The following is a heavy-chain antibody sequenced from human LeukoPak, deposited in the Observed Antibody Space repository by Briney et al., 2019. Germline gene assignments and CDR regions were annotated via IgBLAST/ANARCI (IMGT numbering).Heavy chain of an antibody. CDR2: IFYSVST. Sequence: PSETLSVTCTVPGGSITYYYWSSIRQPPRERLWWLWHIFYSVSTYYNPSLKSRVTLSVDTSKNHFSLKLISVTAADTAVYYCARDHSDYGGNPGAFDVWSQGTMVTVSS. CDR3: ARDHSDYGGNPGAFDV. V-gene: IGHV4-59*01. D-gene: IGHD4-23*01. CDR1: GGSITYYY. J-gene: IGHJ3*01.